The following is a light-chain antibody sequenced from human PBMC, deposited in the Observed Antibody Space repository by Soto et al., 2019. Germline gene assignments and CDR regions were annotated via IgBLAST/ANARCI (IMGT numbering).Light chain of an antibody. V-gene: IGLV3-9*01. Sequence: SYELTQPLSVSVALGQTARITCGGNNIGSKNVHWYQQKPGQAPVLVMYRNYNRPSGIPERFSDSNSGNTATLTISRAQAGDEADYYCQVWDSYTGVFGGGTKLTVL. CDR3: QVWDSYTGV. CDR2: RNY. CDR1: NIGSKN. J-gene: IGLJ2*01.